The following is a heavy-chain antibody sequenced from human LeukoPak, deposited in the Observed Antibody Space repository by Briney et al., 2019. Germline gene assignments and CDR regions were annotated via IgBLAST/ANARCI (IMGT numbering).Heavy chain of an antibody. J-gene: IGHJ5*02. CDR3: ARDRITIFGVVIISPWFDP. CDR1: GYTFTGYY. D-gene: IGHD3-3*01. CDR2: INPNSGGT. V-gene: IGHV1-2*02. Sequence: ASVKVSCKASGYTFTGYYMHWVRQAPGQGLEWMGWINPNSGGTNYAQKFQGRVTMTRDTSISTAYMELSRLRSDDTAVYYCARDRITIFGVVIISPWFDPRGQGTLVTVSS.